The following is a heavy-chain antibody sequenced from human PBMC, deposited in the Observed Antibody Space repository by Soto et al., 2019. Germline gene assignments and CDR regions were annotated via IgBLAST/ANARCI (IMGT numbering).Heavy chain of an antibody. CDR2: ISSSSSTI. D-gene: IGHD3-10*01. CDR3: ARDIPILWFGELTDYDAFDI. CDR1: GFTFSSYS. V-gene: IGHV3-48*01. J-gene: IGHJ3*02. Sequence: GGSLRLSCAASGFTFSSYSMNWVRQAPGKGLEWASYISSSSSTIYYADSVKGRFTISRDNAKNSLYPQMNSLRAEDTAVYYCARDIPILWFGELTDYDAFDIWGQGTMVTVSS.